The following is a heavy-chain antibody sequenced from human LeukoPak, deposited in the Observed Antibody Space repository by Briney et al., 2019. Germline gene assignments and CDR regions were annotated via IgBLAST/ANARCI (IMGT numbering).Heavy chain of an antibody. CDR1: GGTFSSYA. CDR3: AIDRSGSYGYFDY. J-gene: IGHJ4*02. V-gene: IGHV1-69*05. Sequence: SVRVSCKASGGTFSSYAISWVRQAPGQGLEWMGGIIPIFGTANYAQKFQGRVTITTDESTSTAYMELSSLRSEDTAVYYCAIDRSGSYGYFDYWGQGTLVTVSS. CDR2: IIPIFGTA. D-gene: IGHD1-26*01.